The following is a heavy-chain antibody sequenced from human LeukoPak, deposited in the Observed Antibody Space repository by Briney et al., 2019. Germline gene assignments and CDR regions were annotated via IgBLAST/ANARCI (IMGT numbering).Heavy chain of an antibody. J-gene: IGHJ4*02. D-gene: IGHD2-8*02. V-gene: IGHV4-59*12. CDR3: ARSTGEGFDY. CDR2: IYHSGST. Sequence: SETLSLTCTVSGVSMNNYYWNWIRQAPGKGLEWIGYIYHSGSTYYNPSLKSRVTISVDRSKNQFSLKLSSVTAADTAVYYCARSTGEGFDYWGQGTLVTVSS. CDR1: GVSMNNYY.